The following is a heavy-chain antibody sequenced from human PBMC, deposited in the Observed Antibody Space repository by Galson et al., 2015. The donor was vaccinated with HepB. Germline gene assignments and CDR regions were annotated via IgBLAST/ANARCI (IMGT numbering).Heavy chain of an antibody. V-gene: IGHV1-24*01. D-gene: IGHD1-26*01. CDR3: AIPSWELRLRHQFGMDV. Sequence: SATVSRQVSGHTLLDLSMHWPRQAPGNGLEWLGRFAPEDGDTISARKFQGRVTITEDTSSDTAYMELSSLRSEDTAVYYCAIPSWELRLRHQFGMDVWGQGTTVPVSS. CDR2: FAPEDGDT. CDR1: GHTLLDLS. J-gene: IGHJ6*02.